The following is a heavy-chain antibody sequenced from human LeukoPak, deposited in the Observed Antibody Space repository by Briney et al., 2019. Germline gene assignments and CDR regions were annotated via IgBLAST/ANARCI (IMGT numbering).Heavy chain of an antibody. CDR2: IKYYGSEK. CDR3: ASALPADHFDY. J-gene: IGHJ4*02. CDR1: GFTFSSYW. Sequence: GGSLRLSCAASGFTFSSYWMSWVRQAPGKGLEWVANIKYYGSEKYYVDSVRGRFTISRDNAKNSLYLQMNSLRAEDTAVYYCASALPADHFDYWGQGTLVTVS. V-gene: IGHV3-7*01.